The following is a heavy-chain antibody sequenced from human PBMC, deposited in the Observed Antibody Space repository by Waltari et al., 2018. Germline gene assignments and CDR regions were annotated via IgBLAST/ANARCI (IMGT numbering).Heavy chain of an antibody. V-gene: IGHV1-69*04. J-gene: IGHJ4*02. CDR3: ASGYYDILTGYYDSADY. CDR2: IIPILGIA. D-gene: IGHD3-9*01. CDR1: GGTFSSYP. Sequence: QVQLVQSGAAVKKPGSSVKVSCKASGGTFSSYPNRWVRQAPGQGLEGMGRIIPILGIANYAQKVQGRVTITADKSTSTAYMELSSLRSEDTAVYYCASGYYDILTGYYDSADYWGQGTLVTVSS.